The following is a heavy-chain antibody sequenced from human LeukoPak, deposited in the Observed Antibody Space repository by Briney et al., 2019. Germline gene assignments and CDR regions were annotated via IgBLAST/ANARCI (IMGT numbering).Heavy chain of an antibody. V-gene: IGHV3-23*01. CDR1: GFTFSSYA. D-gene: IGHD3-9*01. CDR2: ISGSGGTT. J-gene: IGHJ5*02. Sequence: GGSLRLSCAASGFTFSSYAMTWMRQAPGKGLEWVSTISGSGGTTYYADSVKGRFTIFRDNSKNTLYLQMNSLRADDTAVYYCAKGKNGTGYLNWFDPWGEGTLVTVSS. CDR3: AKGKNGTGYLNWFDP.